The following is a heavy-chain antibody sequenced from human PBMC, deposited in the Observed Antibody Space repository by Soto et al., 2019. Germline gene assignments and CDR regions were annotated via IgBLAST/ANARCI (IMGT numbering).Heavy chain of an antibody. CDR1: GFSLSTYGMG. CDR2: IYWNDDK. CDR3: AHAGDFDLLSFDR. V-gene: IGHV2-5*01. Sequence: SGPTLVNPTQTLTLTCTFSGFSLSTYGMGVGWIRQPPGKAPEWLALIYWNDDKRYSPSLKNRLTVSKDTSTNRVVLTITNINPDDTGTYFCAHAGDFDLLSFDRWGPGTLVTVSS. D-gene: IGHD2-15*01. J-gene: IGHJ4*02.